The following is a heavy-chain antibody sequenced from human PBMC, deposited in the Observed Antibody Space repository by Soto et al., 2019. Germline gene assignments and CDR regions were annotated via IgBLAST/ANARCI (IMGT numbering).Heavy chain of an antibody. J-gene: IGHJ6*04. Sequence: EVQLVESGGGLVQPGGSLRLSCAASGFTVSSKYMTWVRQAPGKGLEWVSLIQSGGTTYYADSVKGRFTISRDTSEYTLQLQMDSRGVEDTAVYYCGRDDVRGDGGRCYGIPLDSWGKGTTVTVSS. V-gene: IGHV3-66*01. CDR1: GFTVSSKY. CDR3: GRDDVRGDGGRCYGIPLDS. CDR2: IQSGGTT. D-gene: IGHD2-15*01.